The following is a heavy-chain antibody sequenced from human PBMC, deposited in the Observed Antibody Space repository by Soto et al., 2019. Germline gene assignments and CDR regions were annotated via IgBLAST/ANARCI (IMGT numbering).Heavy chain of an antibody. CDR2: TYYRSKWYN. CDR3: ARDLAYSGYDLGVAPYYFDY. J-gene: IGHJ4*02. CDR1: GDSVSSNSAA. V-gene: IGHV6-1*01. D-gene: IGHD5-12*01. Sequence: PSPTLSLTYAISGDSVSSNSAAWNWIRQSPSRGLEWLGRTYYRSKWYNDYAVSVKSRITINPDTSKNQFTLQLNSVTPEDTAVYYCARDLAYSGYDLGVAPYYFDYWGQGTLVTVS.